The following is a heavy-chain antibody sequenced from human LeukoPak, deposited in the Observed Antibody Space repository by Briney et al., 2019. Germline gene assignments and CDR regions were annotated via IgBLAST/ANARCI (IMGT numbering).Heavy chain of an antibody. V-gene: IGHV1-2*02. CDR3: AGAGAPYCTNGVCYEKNWFDP. D-gene: IGHD2-8*01. J-gene: IGHJ5*02. Sequence: GASVTVSCTASGYTFTGYYMYWVRQAPGQGLDWMGWINPNSGGANYAQKFQGRVTMTRDTSISTAYMELSRLRSDDTAVYCCAGAGAPYCTNGVCYEKNWFDPWGQGTLVTVSS. CDR1: GYTFTGYY. CDR2: INPNSGGA.